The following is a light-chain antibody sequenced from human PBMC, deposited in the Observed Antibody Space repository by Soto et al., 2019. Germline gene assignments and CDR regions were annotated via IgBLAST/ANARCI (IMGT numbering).Light chain of an antibody. CDR2: GAS. J-gene: IGKJ1*01. Sequence: DIQMTQSPSTLSASVGDRVTIACRASQSISSWLAWYQQKPGKAPKLLIYGASSLESGVPSRFSGSGSGTEFTLTISSLQPDDFATYYCHQYKTYSRTFGRGTKVEIK. CDR1: QSISSW. V-gene: IGKV1-5*03. CDR3: HQYKTYSRT.